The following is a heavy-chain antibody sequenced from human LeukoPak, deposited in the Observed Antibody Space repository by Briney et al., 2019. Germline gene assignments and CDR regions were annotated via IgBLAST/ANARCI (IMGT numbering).Heavy chain of an antibody. CDR1: GYTFTSYG. Sequence: ASVKVSCKASGYTFTSYGITWVRQAPGQGLEWMGWISAYNGDTNYAQKLQGRVTMTTDTSTSTAYMELSSLRSEDTAVYYCAREHVAVAGEDFDLWGRGTLVTVSS. D-gene: IGHD6-19*01. CDR3: AREHVAVAGEDFDL. CDR2: ISAYNGDT. J-gene: IGHJ2*01. V-gene: IGHV1-18*01.